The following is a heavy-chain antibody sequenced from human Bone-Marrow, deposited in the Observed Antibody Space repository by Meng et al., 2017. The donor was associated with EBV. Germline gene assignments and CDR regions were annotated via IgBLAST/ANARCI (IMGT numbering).Heavy chain of an antibody. CDR3: ARGDVVVEAATPPDR. V-gene: IGHV1-69*01. CDR2: IIPLFGTT. CDR1: GDTFSSYT. J-gene: IGHJ5*02. Sequence: QVPLVQSGAEVKKPGSSVKVSCKASGDTFSSYTFTWVRQAPGQGLEWMGGIIPLFGTTDYAQNFQGRVTITADEVTSTVYMELASLRSDDTAVYFCARGDVVVEAATPPDRWGQGTLVTVSS. D-gene: IGHD2-15*01.